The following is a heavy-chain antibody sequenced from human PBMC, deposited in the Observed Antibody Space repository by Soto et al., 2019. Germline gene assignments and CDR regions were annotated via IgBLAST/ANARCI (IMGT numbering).Heavy chain of an antibody. CDR2: INHSGST. CDR1: GGSFSVYY. CDR3: ARGGRITIFGVVIIRGYGMDV. Sequence: PSETLSLTCAVYGGSFSVYYWSWIRQPPGKGLEWTGEINHSGSTNYNPSLKSRVTISVDTSKNQFSLKLSSVTAADTAVYYCARGGRITIFGVVIIRGYGMDVWGQGTTVTVSS. J-gene: IGHJ6*02. D-gene: IGHD3-3*01. V-gene: IGHV4-34*01.